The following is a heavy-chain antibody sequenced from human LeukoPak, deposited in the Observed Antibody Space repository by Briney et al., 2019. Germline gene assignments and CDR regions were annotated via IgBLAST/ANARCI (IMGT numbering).Heavy chain of an antibody. CDR2: FYSGGST. D-gene: IGHD3-22*01. CDR3: AREGDYDGRRYFDL. Sequence: QSGGSLRLSCAASGLIVSGDYMSWVRQAPGKGLEWVSVFYSGGSTYYGDSVKGRFTISRDNSKNTLYLQMNSLRAEDTAVYYCAREGDYDGRRYFDLWGRGTLVTVSS. J-gene: IGHJ2*01. V-gene: IGHV3-53*01. CDR1: GLIVSGDY.